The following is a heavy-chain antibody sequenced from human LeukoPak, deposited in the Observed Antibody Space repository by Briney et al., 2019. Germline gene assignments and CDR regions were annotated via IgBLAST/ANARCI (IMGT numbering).Heavy chain of an antibody. V-gene: IGHV3-23*01. CDR3: AKDFSSSWYSFDY. CDR1: GFTFSSYA. J-gene: IGHJ4*02. Sequence: GGSLRLSCAASGFTFSSYAMSWVRQAPGKGLEWVSVISGSGGNTYYADSVKGRFTISRDNSKNTLYLQMNSLRAGDTAVYYCAKDFSSSWYSFDYWAREPWSPSPQ. CDR2: ISGSGGNT. D-gene: IGHD6-13*01.